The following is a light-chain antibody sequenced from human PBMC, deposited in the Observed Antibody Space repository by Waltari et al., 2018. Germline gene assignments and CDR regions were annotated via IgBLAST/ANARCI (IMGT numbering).Light chain of an antibody. J-gene: IGLJ3*02. CDR1: SLRTSY. CDR2: GKD. V-gene: IGLV3-19*01. Sequence: SSELTQDPAVSVALGQTVRFTCQGDSLRTSYASWYKRKPGQDPVLVIYGKDKRPPGIPDRISGYSSGTTSPLTITGAQAEDEADYYCSSRNGRANQVVFAGGTKVTVL. CDR3: SSRNGRANQVV.